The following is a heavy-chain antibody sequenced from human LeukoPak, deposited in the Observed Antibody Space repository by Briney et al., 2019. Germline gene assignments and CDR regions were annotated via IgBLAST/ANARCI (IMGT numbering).Heavy chain of an antibody. V-gene: IGHV3-30-3*01. D-gene: IGHD3-10*01. CDR1: GFTFSDYT. CDR3: ARARVREYYYGMDV. J-gene: IGHJ6*02. CDR2: ISYDGINK. Sequence: PGGSLRLSCAASGFTFSDYTMHWVRQAPGKGLEWVAVISYDGINKYYADSVKGRFTISRDNAKNSLYLQMNSLRAEDTAVYYCARARVREYYYGMDVWGQGTTVTVSS.